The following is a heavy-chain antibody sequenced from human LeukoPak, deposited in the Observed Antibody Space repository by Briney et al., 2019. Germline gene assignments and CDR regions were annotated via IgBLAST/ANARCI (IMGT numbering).Heavy chain of an antibody. J-gene: IGHJ5*02. CDR1: GFTFSSYA. D-gene: IGHD2-15*01. CDR3: AKEYCSGGSCYSLYTMGLDP. V-gene: IGHV3-23*01. Sequence: PGGSLRLSCAASGFTFSSYAMSWVRQAPGKGLEWVSAISGSGGSTYYADSVKCRFTISRDNSKNTLYLQMNSLRAEDTAVYYCAKEYCSGGSCYSLYTMGLDPWGQGTLVTVSS. CDR2: ISGSGGST.